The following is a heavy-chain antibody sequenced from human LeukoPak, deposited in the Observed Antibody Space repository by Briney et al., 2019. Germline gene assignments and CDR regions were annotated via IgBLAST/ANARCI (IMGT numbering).Heavy chain of an antibody. Sequence: GGSLRLSCAASGFTFSSYAMSWVRQAPGKGLEWVSTITNGGGSTYYADSVKGRFTISRDNSKNTLYLQMNSLRAEDTAVYYCAKMMSPYNYGMDVWGQGTTVTVSS. J-gene: IGHJ6*02. CDR2: ITNGGGST. V-gene: IGHV3-23*01. D-gene: IGHD3-16*01. CDR3: AKMMSPYNYGMDV. CDR1: GFTFSSYA.